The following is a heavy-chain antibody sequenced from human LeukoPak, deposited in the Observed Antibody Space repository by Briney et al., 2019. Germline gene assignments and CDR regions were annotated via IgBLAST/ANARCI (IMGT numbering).Heavy chain of an antibody. D-gene: IGHD3-10*01. CDR1: GFTFSTYS. Sequence: GGSLRLSCAASGFTFSTYSMNWVWQGPGQGLEWVSFIRHDSPDLYYAVSVKARFTISRDNVKNLLYLQMNSLTAEDTAVYYCARDWFGETVWGRGTLVTVSS. CDR2: IRHDSPDL. V-gene: IGHV3-48*01. J-gene: IGHJ4*02. CDR3: ARDWFGETV.